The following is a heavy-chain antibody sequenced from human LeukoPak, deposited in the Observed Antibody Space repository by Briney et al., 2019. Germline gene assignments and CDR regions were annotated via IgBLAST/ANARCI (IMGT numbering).Heavy chain of an antibody. CDR1: GFTFSSYS. J-gene: IGHJ4*02. D-gene: IGHD5-12*01. CDR3: ARDPFSSGYPDY. CDR2: FGTRSTSI. Sequence: GGSLRLSCAASGFTFSSYSMNWIRQAPGKGLEWVSSFGTRSTSIYHAGSVKGRFAISRDNAKNSLYLQMNSLRAEDTAVYYCARDPFSSGYPDYWGQGTLVTVSS. V-gene: IGHV3-21*01.